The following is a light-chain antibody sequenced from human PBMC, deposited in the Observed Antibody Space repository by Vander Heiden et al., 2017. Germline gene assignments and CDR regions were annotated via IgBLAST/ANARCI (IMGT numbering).Light chain of an antibody. CDR1: QSVSSD. J-gene: IGKJ4*01. V-gene: IGKV3-11*01. Sequence: EIVMTQSPATLSVSPAESATLPCRASQSVSSDLAWYQQRPGQAPRLLMSGASTRATGIPARVSGRGSGTDFTLTISSLEPEDFAVYYCQQRSTWPLTFGGGTKVEIK. CDR3: QQRSTWPLT. CDR2: GAS.